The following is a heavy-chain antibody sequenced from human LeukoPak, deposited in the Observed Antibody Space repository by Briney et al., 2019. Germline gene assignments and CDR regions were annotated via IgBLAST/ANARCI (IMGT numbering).Heavy chain of an antibody. V-gene: IGHV4-59*01. J-gene: IGHJ5*02. D-gene: IGHD3-10*01. CDR1: GGSISSYY. CDR2: IYYSGST. CDR3: ARDAGFGSWASFDP. Sequence: SETLSLTCTVSGGSISSYYWSWIRQPPGKGLEWIGYIYYSGSTNYNPSLKSRVTISVDTSKNQFSLKLSSVTAADTAVYYCARDAGFGSWASFDPWGQETLVTVSS.